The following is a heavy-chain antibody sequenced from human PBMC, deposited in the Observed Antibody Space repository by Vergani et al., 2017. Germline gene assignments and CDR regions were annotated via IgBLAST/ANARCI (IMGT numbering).Heavy chain of an antibody. V-gene: IGHV1-24*01. CDR1: GYTFTSYG. Sequence: QVQLVQSGAEVKKPGASVKVSCKASGYTFTSYGISWVRQAPGQGLEWMGGFDPEDGETIYAQKFQGRVTMTEDTSTDTAYMELSSLRSEDTAVYYCATPRLRFSYYYYYGMDVWGQGTLVTVSS. J-gene: IGHJ6*02. CDR2: FDPEDGET. D-gene: IGHD5-12*01. CDR3: ATPRLRFSYYYYYGMDV.